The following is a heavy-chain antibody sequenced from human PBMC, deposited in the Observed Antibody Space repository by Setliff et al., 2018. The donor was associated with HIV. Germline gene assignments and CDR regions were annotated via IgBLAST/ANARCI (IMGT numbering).Heavy chain of an antibody. CDR3: ARGAPYCNHGICHLFDY. CDR1: GGSISSSSYY. CDR2: INHSGRA. V-gene: IGHV4-39*07. Sequence: SETLSLTCTVSGGSISSSSYYWGWIRQPPGKGLEWIGSINHSGRAKYNPSLKSRASISADTSKNQFSLRLTSVTAADTAVYYCARGAPYCNHGICHLFDYWGHGNLVTVSS. D-gene: IGHD2-8*01. J-gene: IGHJ4*01.